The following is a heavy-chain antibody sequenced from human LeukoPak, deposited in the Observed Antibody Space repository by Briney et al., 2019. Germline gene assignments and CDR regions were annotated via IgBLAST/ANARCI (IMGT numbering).Heavy chain of an antibody. D-gene: IGHD3-22*01. V-gene: IGHV3-64*02. J-gene: IGHJ4*02. CDR2: ISSNGDST. CDR1: GFTFSSYA. CDR3: ARDLKGSGYYPR. Sequence: GGSLRLSCAASGFTFSSYAMHWVRQAPGKGLEYVSAISSNGDSTYYADSVKGRFTISRDNAKNSLYLQMNSLRAEDTAVYYCARDLKGSGYYPRWGQGTLVTVSS.